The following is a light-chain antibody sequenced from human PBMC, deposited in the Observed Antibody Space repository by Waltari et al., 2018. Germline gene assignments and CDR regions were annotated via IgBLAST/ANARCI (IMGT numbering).Light chain of an antibody. CDR2: EVS. CDR1: SSYVGAYNY. CDR3: SSYTSSSTLV. Sequence: QSALTQPASVSGSPGQSLTISCTGTSSYVGAYNYVSCYQQHPGKAPKLMIYEVSNRPSGVSNRFSGSKSGNTASLTISGLQAEDEADYYCSSYTSSSTLVFGTGTKVTVL. V-gene: IGLV2-14*01. J-gene: IGLJ1*01.